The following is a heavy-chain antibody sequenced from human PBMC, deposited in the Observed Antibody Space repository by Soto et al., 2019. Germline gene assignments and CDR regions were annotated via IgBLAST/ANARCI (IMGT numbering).Heavy chain of an antibody. Sequence: SETLSLTCTVSGGSISSYFWSWIRQPPGKGLEWIGYIYYSGSANYNPSLKGRVTMSVDSSKNQFSLKLDSVTAADTAVYYCARLGGYYQAFDNWGQGTLVTVSS. CDR3: ARLGGYYQAFDN. J-gene: IGHJ4*02. V-gene: IGHV4-59*08. D-gene: IGHD3-3*01. CDR2: IYYSGSA. CDR1: GGSISSYF.